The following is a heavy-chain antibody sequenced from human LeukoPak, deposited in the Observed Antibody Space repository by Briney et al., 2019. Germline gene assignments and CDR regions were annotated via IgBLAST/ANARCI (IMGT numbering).Heavy chain of an antibody. V-gene: IGHV3-23*01. D-gene: IGHD3-22*01. Sequence: GGSLRLSCAASGFTFSSYAMSWVRQSPGKGLEWVSAISGSGGSTYYADSVKGRFTISRDNSKNTLYLQMHSLRAEDTAVYYCAKETYSSGWIPVPQGPDIWGQGTMVTVSS. J-gene: IGHJ3*02. CDR3: AKETYSSGWIPVPQGPDI. CDR2: ISGSGGST. CDR1: GFTFSSYA.